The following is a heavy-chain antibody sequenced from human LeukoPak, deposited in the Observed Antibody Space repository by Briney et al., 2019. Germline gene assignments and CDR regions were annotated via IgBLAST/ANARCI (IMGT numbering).Heavy chain of an antibody. Sequence: PGASLRLSCAASGFTFSSYGMHWVRQAPGKGLEWVAFIRYDGSNKYYADSVKGRFTISRDNSKNTLYLQMNSLRAEDTAVYYCAKDRGLYDSSGLCLDYWGQGTLVTVSS. J-gene: IGHJ4*02. CDR1: GFTFSSYG. V-gene: IGHV3-30*02. D-gene: IGHD3-22*01. CDR3: AKDRGLYDSSGLCLDY. CDR2: IRYDGSNK.